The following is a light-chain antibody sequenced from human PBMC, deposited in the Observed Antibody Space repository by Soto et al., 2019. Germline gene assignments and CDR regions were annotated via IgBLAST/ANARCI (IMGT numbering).Light chain of an antibody. J-gene: IGLJ1*01. Sequence: QSVLTQPPSVSGAPGQRVTISCTGSSSNIVAGYDVHWYQQLPGTAPKLLIYGNSNRPSGVPDRFSGSKSGNSASLAITGLQAEDEADYYCPSYDSSLSAYVFGTGTKVTVL. V-gene: IGLV1-40*01. CDR2: GNS. CDR3: PSYDSSLSAYV. CDR1: SSNIVAGYD.